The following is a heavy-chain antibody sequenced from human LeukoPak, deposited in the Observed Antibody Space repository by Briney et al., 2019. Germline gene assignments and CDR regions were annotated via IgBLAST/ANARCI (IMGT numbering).Heavy chain of an antibody. CDR3: ARCIVGATAPPDY. V-gene: IGHV3-11*01. Sequence: GGPLRLSCAASGFTFSDYYMSWIRQAPGKGLEWVSYISSSGSTIYYADSVKGRFTISRDNAKNSLYLQMNSLRAEDTAVYYCARCIVGATAPPDYWGQGTLVTVSS. CDR1: GFTFSDYY. J-gene: IGHJ4*02. D-gene: IGHD1-26*01. CDR2: ISSSGSTI.